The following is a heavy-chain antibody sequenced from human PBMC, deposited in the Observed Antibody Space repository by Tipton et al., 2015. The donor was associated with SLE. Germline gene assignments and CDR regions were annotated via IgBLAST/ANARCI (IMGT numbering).Heavy chain of an antibody. CDR1: GGSISSGSYY. CDR3: ARDRITMTVGALDI. CDR2: IYTSGST. Sequence: LRLSCTVSGGSISSGSYYWSWIRQPAGKGLEWIGRIYTSGSTNYNPSLKSRVTISVDTSKNQFSLKLSSVTAADTAVYYCARDRITMTVGALDIWGQGTMVTVSS. J-gene: IGHJ3*02. V-gene: IGHV4-61*02. D-gene: IGHD3-22*01.